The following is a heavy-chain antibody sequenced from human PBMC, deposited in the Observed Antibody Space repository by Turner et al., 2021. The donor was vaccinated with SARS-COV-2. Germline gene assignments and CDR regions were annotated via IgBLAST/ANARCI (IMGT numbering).Heavy chain of an antibody. CDR1: GGSISSSRYY. CDR3: ARHYYDSSGFYYPDY. Sequence: QLQLQESGPGLVKPSETLSLTCTVSGGSISSSRYYWGWIRQPPGKGLEWIGSIYYSGSTYYNPSLKSRVTISVDTSKNQFSLKLSSVTAADTAVYYCARHYYDSSGFYYPDYWGQGTLVTVSS. J-gene: IGHJ4*02. D-gene: IGHD3-22*01. V-gene: IGHV4-39*01. CDR2: IYYSGST.